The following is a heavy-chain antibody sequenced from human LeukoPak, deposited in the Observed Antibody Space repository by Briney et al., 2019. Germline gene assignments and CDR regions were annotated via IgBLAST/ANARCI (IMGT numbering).Heavy chain of an antibody. Sequence: SETLTLTCTVSGGSMSSYYWSWIRQPPGKGLEWIGYIYYSGSTSYNPSCESRITISVGTPKNQFSLKLSSVTAADTAVDYCAGQYYYDSHTFDYWGQGTLVTVSS. V-gene: IGHV4-59*08. J-gene: IGHJ4*02. CDR1: GGSMSSYY. CDR2: IYYSGST. D-gene: IGHD3-22*01. CDR3: AGQYYYDSHTFDY.